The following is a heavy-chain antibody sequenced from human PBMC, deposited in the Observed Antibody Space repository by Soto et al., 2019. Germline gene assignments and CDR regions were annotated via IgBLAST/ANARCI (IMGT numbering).Heavy chain of an antibody. Sequence: PSETLSLTCAVSGGSIGGAGYSWSWIRQPPGGGLDWIGYIYESGTILYNPSLKTRLTISLNWSDKQFSLTLNSVTAADTAVYYCARAQFYSGSGNCHNLMFDPWGQGTQVTVSS. CDR1: GGSIGGAGYS. CDR3: ARAQFYSGSGNCHNLMFDP. D-gene: IGHD3-10*01. V-gene: IGHV4-30-2*01. J-gene: IGHJ5*02. CDR2: IYESGTI.